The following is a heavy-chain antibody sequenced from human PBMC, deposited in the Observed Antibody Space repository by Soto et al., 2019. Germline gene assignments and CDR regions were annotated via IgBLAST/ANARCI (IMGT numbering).Heavy chain of an antibody. CDR2: ISPDGRNE. J-gene: IGHJ4*02. D-gene: IGHD5-12*01. Sequence: GGSLRLSCVASGFTFSGDGMVWVRQAPGKGLEWVSTISPDGRNEHYADSVKGRFTVSRDNSKSTLYLQMDSLRDEDTAVYYCTRGGSPYFDCWGLGTLVTVSS. V-gene: IGHV3-30*19. CDR3: TRGGSPYFDC. CDR1: GFTFSGDG.